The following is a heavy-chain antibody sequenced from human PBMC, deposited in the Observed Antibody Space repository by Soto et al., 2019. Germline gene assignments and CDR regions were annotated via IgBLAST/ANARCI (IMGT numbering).Heavy chain of an antibody. D-gene: IGHD3-3*01. CDR2: IYPGDSDT. J-gene: IGHJ6*03. CDR3: ARSHYDFWSGHSPYHYYMDV. V-gene: IGHV5-51*01. CDR1: GYSFTSYW. Sequence: PGESLKISCKGSGYSFTSYWIGWVRQMPGKGLEWMGIIYPGDSDTRYSPSFQGQVTISADKSISTAYLQWSSLKASDTAMYYCARSHYDFWSGHSPYHYYMDVWGKGTTVTVSS.